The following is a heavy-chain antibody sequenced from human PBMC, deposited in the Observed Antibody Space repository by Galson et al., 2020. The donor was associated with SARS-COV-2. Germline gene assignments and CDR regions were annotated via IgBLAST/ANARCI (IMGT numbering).Heavy chain of an antibody. D-gene: IGHD3-10*01. V-gene: IGHV5-10-1*01. J-gene: IGHJ4*02. CDR2: IDPSDSYT. CDR1: GYRFSNYW. CDR3: AYFYGSGRYYFDS. Sequence: KIGESLKISCQYSGYRFSNYWLSWVRQLPGKGLEWMGRIDPSDSYTNYSPSFQGHVTISADKFTSTAYLQWSSLRASDTAIYYCAYFYGSGRYYFDSWGQGTLVSVSS.